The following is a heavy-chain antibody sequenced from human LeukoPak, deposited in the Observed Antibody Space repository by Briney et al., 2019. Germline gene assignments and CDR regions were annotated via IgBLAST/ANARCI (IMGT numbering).Heavy chain of an antibody. V-gene: IGHV3-21*04. CDR3: AKGLDIVVPYYAMDV. CDR1: GFTFSSYS. CDR2: NSNSSSYI. Sequence: GGALTLSCPASGFTFSSYSMNWVRQATGKELEWVSSNSNSSSYIYYAHSLKGRFIISSDNDKNSLYLHMNRVRAEDTAVYYCAKGLDIVVPYYAMDVWGQGTTVTVSS. D-gene: IGHD2-2*01. J-gene: IGHJ6*02.